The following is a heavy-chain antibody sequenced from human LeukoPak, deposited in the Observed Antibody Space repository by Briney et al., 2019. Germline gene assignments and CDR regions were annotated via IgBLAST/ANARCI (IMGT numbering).Heavy chain of an antibody. D-gene: IGHD2-8*01. J-gene: IGHJ4*02. V-gene: IGHV4-34*01. CDR1: GGSFNTDY. CDR3: SRENGAFSPFGY. CDR2: INHSGGT. Sequence: SETLSLTCTVFGGSFNTDYWSWIRQPPGKGLEWIGEINHSGGTNYNPSLKSRVTIPVDTSKNQFSLKLSSVTAADTAVYYCSRENGAFSPFGYWGQGILVTV.